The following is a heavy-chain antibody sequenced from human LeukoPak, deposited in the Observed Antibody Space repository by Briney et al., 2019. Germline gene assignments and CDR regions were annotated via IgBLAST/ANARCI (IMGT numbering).Heavy chain of an antibody. Sequence: SVKVSCKASGYTFTSYGISWVRQAPGQGLEWMGWISAYNGNTNYAQKLQGRVTMTTDTSTSTAYMELRSLRSDDTAVYYCAKGSHTAMVEPPIDYWGQGPLVTVSS. CDR2: ISAYNGNT. CDR3: AKGSHTAMVEPPIDY. V-gene: IGHV1-18*01. CDR1: GYTFTSYG. J-gene: IGHJ4*02. D-gene: IGHD5-18*01.